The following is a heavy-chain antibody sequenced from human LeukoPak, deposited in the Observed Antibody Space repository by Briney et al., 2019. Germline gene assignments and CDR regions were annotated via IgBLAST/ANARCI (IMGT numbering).Heavy chain of an antibody. CDR3: ARAGYYYDSMGET. CDR1: GGSISTYY. J-gene: IGHJ5*02. D-gene: IGHD3-22*01. CDR2: IYYSGST. Sequence: PSETLSLTCLVSGGSISTYYWNWIRQPPGKALEWIGYIYYSGSTKYNPSLKSRVNMSVDSSNNLFTLNLTSVTAADTGVYFCARAGYYYDSMGETWGKGILVTVSS. V-gene: IGHV4-59*01.